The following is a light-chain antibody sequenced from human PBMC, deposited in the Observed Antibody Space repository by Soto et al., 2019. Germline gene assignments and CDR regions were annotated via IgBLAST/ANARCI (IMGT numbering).Light chain of an antibody. J-gene: IGLJ1*01. CDR3: QSFDRSLGASV. V-gene: IGLV1-40*01. CDR2: GNT. CDR1: TSNIGADFD. Sequence: QSVLTQPPSVSGAPGQRITISCTGSTSNIGADFDVHWYQQLPGVAPILLIYGNTNRPSGVSDRFSASKSGSSASLAITGLQAEDEADYYCQSFDRSLGASVFGTGTKLTVL.